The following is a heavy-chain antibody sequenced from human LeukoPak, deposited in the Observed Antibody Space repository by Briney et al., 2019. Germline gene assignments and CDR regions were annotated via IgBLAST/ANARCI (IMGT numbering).Heavy chain of an antibody. Sequence: GGSLRLSCAASGFTFSNYAVHWVRQAPGKGLEWVAVMSYDATNKYYSDSVKGRFTISRDNSQNTLYLQMSSLTTEDTGVYYCAKDFIARSRLRLHRDIKSLLDCWGQGTLVTVSS. J-gene: IGHJ4*02. CDR1: GFTFSNYA. V-gene: IGHV3-30*18. CDR2: MSYDATNK. D-gene: IGHD5/OR15-5a*01. CDR3: AKDFIARSRLRLHRDIKSLLDC.